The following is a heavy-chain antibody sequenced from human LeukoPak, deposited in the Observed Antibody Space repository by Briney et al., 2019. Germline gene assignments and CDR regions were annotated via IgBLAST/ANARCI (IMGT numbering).Heavy chain of an antibody. D-gene: IGHD3-22*01. CDR3: ARVPPYYYDSSGYWLFDY. CDR1: GGSINSTSNY. Sequence: SETLSLTCTVSGGSINSTSNYWGWIRQPPGKGLEWIGSIYYSGSTSYNPSLKSRVTISVDTSKNQFSLKLSSVTAADTAVYYCARVPPYYYDSSGYWLFDYWGQGTLVTVSS. V-gene: IGHV4-39*01. CDR2: IYYSGST. J-gene: IGHJ4*02.